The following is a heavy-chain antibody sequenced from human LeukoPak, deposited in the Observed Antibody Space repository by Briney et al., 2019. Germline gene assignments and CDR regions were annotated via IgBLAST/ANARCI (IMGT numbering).Heavy chain of an antibody. V-gene: IGHV1-3*01. CDR2: INAGNGNT. Sequence: ASVKVSCKASGYTFTSYAMHWVRQAPGQRLEWMGWINAGNGNTKYSQKFQGRVTITRDTSASTAYMGLSSLRSEDTAVYYCARWRRGWYGSPLDPWGQGTLVTVSS. J-gene: IGHJ5*02. CDR1: GYTFTSYA. CDR3: ARWRRGWYGSPLDP. D-gene: IGHD6-19*01.